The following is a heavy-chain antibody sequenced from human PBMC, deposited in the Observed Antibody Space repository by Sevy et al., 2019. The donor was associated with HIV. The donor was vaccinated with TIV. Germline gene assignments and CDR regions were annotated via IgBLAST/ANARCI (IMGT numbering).Heavy chain of an antibody. Sequence: GGSLRLSCAASGFTFSSYDMHWVRQATGKGLEWVSAIGTAGDTYYPGSVMGRFTITRENAKNSLYLQMNSMGAGDTAVYYCARDSDVGGFDYWGQGTLVTVSS. CDR1: GFTFSSYD. J-gene: IGHJ4*02. CDR2: IGTAGDT. CDR3: ARDSDVGGFDY. V-gene: IGHV3-13*01. D-gene: IGHD3-16*01.